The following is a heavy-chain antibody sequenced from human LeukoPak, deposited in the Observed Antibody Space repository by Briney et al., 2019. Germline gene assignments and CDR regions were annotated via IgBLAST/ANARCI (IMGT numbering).Heavy chain of an antibody. CDR1: GGTFSSYA. J-gene: IGHJ5*02. Sequence: SVKVSCKASGGTFSSYAISWVRQAPGQGLEWMGRIIPIFGIANYAQKFQGRVTITADKSTSTAYMELSSLRSEDAAVYYCARESDYDHWFDPWGQGTLVTVSS. CDR2: IIPIFGIA. V-gene: IGHV1-69*04. D-gene: IGHD5-12*01. CDR3: ARESDYDHWFDP.